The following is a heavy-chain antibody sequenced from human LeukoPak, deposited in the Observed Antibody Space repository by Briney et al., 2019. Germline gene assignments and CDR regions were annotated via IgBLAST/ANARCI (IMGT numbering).Heavy chain of an antibody. CDR2: IYPGDSDT. CDR1: GYSLTSYW. J-gene: IGHJ4*02. Sequence: HGESLKISCKGSGYSLTSYWIGWVRQMPGKGLEWMGIIYPGDSDTRYSPSFQGQVTISADKSISTAYLQWSSLKASDTAMYYCARHETGYSRSGWPDYWGQGTLVTVSS. D-gene: IGHD6-13*01. V-gene: IGHV5-51*01. CDR3: ARHETGYSRSGWPDY.